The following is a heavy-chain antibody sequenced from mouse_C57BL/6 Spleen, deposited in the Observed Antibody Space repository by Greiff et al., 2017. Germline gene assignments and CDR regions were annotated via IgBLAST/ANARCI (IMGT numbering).Heavy chain of an antibody. Sequence: EVKLVESGGGLVKPGGSLKLSCAASGFTFSDYGMHWVRQAPEKGLEWVAYISSGSSTIYYADPVKGRFTISRDNAKNTLFLQMTSLRSEDTAMYYCARQDLAWFAYWGQGTLVTVSA. CDR3: ARQDLAWFAY. CDR1: GFTFSDYG. J-gene: IGHJ3*01. V-gene: IGHV5-17*01. CDR2: ISSGSSTI.